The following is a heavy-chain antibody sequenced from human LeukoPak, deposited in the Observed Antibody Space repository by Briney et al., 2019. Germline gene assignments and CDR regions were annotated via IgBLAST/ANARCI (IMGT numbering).Heavy chain of an antibody. D-gene: IGHD3-22*01. CDR2: INPISGGT. Sequence: ASVKVSCKAPGYTFTGYYMHLVRQAPGQGLEWMGRINPISGGTNYAKKFQGRVTMTRDTSMSTAYMVLSRLRTDDTAVYYCARAPYYYDSSGLSYWGQGTLVTVSS. CDR1: GYTFTGYY. V-gene: IGHV1-2*06. CDR3: ARAPYYYDSSGLSY. J-gene: IGHJ4*02.